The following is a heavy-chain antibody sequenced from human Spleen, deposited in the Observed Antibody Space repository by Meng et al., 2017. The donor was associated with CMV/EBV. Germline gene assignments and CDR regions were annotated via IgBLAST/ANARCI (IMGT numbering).Heavy chain of an antibody. D-gene: IGHD6-13*01. CDR3: ARCIPRVYSNSWRSRDGFDI. Sequence: SVKVSCKASEGTLITYAISWVRQAPGQGLEWTGGIVPILGTTNSAQKFQGRLTITTDESTTTAYMELSSLRSADTAVYYCARCIPRVYSNSWRSRDGFDIWGQGTMVTVSS. CDR1: EGTLITYA. V-gene: IGHV1-69*05. J-gene: IGHJ3*02. CDR2: IVPILGTT.